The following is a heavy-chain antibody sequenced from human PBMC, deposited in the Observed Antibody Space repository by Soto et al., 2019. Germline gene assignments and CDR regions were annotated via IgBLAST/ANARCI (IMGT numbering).Heavy chain of an antibody. CDR1: GFTFSSYA. CDR3: AKDPLSFDYSNYEGFDY. CDR2: ISGSGGST. D-gene: IGHD4-4*01. Sequence: GGSLRLSCAASGFTFSSYAMSWVRQAPGKGLEWVSAISGSGGSTYYADSVKGRFTISRDNSKNTLYLQINSLRAEDTAVYYCAKDPLSFDYSNYEGFDYWGQGTLVTVSS. J-gene: IGHJ4*02. V-gene: IGHV3-23*01.